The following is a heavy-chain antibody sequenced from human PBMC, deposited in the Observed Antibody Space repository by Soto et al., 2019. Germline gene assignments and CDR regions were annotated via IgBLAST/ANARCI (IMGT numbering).Heavy chain of an antibody. V-gene: IGHV1-69*01. Sequence: QVQLVQSGAEVKKPGSSVKVSCKASGGTFSSYAISWVRQAPGQGLEWMGGIIPIFGTANYAQKFQGRVTITADESTSTAYMELSSLRSEDTAVYYCARDFLGYCSSTSCSGSYYSYGMDVWGQGTTVTVSS. J-gene: IGHJ6*02. D-gene: IGHD2-2*01. CDR3: ARDFLGYCSSTSCSGSYYSYGMDV. CDR1: GGTFSSYA. CDR2: IIPIFGTA.